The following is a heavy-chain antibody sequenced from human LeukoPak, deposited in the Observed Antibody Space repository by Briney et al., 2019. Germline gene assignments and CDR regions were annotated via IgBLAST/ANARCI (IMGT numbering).Heavy chain of an antibody. CDR1: GGSFSGYY. CDR3: ARGRDY. V-gene: IGHV4-34*01. CDR2: INHSGGT. J-gene: IGHJ4*02. Sequence: ASETLSLTCAGYGGSFSGYYWSWIRQPPGKGLEWIGEINHSGGTNFNPSLKSRVTISVDTSKNQFSLKLSSVTAADTAVYYCARGRDYWGQGTLVTVSS.